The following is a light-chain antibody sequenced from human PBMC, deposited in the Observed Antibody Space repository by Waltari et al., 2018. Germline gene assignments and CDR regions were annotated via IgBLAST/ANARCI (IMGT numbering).Light chain of an antibody. J-gene: IGKJ5*01. Sequence: DIVLTQSPVTLSLSPGEGATLSCRATQAFSRSYLAWYQQRPGQAPRLLIYGASTRATGIPDRFSGSGSGTVFTLNISRLAPEDIATYYCQHYDDLITFGQGTRLDLK. V-gene: IGKV3-20*01. CDR3: QHYDDLIT. CDR2: GAS. CDR1: QAFSRSY.